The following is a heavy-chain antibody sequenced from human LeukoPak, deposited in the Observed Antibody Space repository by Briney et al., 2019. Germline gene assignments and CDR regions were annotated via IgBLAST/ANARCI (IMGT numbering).Heavy chain of an antibody. CDR1: GGSISSYY. Sequence: PSETLSLTCTVSGGSISSYYWSWIRQPPGKGLEWIGYIYYSGSTNYNPSLKSRVTISVDTSKNQFSLKLSSVTAADTAVYYCAGVSGTTPFGYMDVWGKGTTVTVSS. J-gene: IGHJ6*03. V-gene: IGHV4-59*01. CDR3: AGVSGTTPFGYMDV. CDR2: IYYSGST. D-gene: IGHD1-7*01.